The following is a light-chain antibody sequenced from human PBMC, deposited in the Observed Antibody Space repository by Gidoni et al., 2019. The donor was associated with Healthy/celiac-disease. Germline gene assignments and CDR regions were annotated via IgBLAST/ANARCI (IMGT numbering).Light chain of an antibody. Sequence: QSALPQPASVSGSPGQSITIYCTGTSSDVGGYNYVSWYQQHPGKAPKLMIYDVSNRPSGVSNRFSGSKSGNTASLTISGLQAEDEADYYCSSYTSSSTLVFGTGTKVTVL. V-gene: IGLV2-14*01. J-gene: IGLJ1*01. CDR1: SSDVGGYNY. CDR3: SSYTSSSTLV. CDR2: DVS.